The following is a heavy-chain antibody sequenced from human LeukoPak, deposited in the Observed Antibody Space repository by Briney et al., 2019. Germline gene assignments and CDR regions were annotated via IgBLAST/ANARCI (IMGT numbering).Heavy chain of an antibody. J-gene: IGHJ3*02. Sequence: ASVKVSCKASGGTFSSYAISWVRQAPGQGLEWMGGIIPNSGGTNYAQKFQGRVTMTRDTSISTAYMELSRLRSDDTAVYYCARSSHDAFDIWGQGTMVTVSS. CDR2: IIPNSGGT. CDR3: ARSSHDAFDI. CDR1: GGTFSSYA. D-gene: IGHD2-15*01. V-gene: IGHV1-2*02.